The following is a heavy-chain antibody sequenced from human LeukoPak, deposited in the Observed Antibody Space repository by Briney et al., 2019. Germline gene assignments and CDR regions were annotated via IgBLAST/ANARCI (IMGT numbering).Heavy chain of an antibody. CDR2: ISSSNI. CDR1: RFTFSSYS. J-gene: IGHJ6*03. V-gene: IGHV3-21*01. D-gene: IGHD1-26*01. Sequence: GGSLRLSCAASRFTFSSYSMNWVRQAPGKGLEWVSSISSSNIYYADSVKGRFTISRDNAKNSLYLQMNNLRAEDTAVYYCARDPYSGGYGDYYYYYMDLWGQGTTVTISS. CDR3: ARDPYSGGYGDYYYYYMDL.